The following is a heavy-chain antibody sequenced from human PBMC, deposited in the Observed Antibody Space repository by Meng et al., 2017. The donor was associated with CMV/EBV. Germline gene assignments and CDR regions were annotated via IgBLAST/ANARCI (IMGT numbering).Heavy chain of an antibody. Sequence: GESLKISCAASGFTFSSYAMHWVRQAPGKGLEWVANIKQDGSEKYYVDSVKGRFTISRDNAKNSLYLQMNSLRAEDTAVYYCARLRPGVWGQGTTVTVSS. D-gene: IGHD3-10*01. CDR1: GFTFSSYA. V-gene: IGHV3-7*01. CDR3: ARLRPGV. CDR2: IKQDGSEK. J-gene: IGHJ6*02.